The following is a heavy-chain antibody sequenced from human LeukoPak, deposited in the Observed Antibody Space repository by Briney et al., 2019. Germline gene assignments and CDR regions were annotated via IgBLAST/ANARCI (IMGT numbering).Heavy chain of an antibody. J-gene: IGHJ4*02. CDR3: ARDDSVYRIAAAGTNY. V-gene: IGHV3-30-3*01. D-gene: IGHD6-13*01. Sequence: GGALRLSCAASGFTFSSYAMHWVRQAPGKGLEWVAVISYDGSNKYYADSVKGRFTISRDNSKNTLYLQMNSLRTEDTAVYYCARDDSVYRIAAAGTNYWGQGTLVTVSS. CDR1: GFTFSSYA. CDR2: ISYDGSNK.